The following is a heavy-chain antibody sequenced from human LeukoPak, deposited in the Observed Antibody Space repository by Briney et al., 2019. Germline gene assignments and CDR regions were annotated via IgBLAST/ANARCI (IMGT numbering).Heavy chain of an antibody. V-gene: IGHV3-23*01. Sequence: GGSLRLSCAPSVFTLSAYVMCCVRQAPGKGLEWVSTISDRFNNAYYADSVKRRFTISRDNSKNTMYLQMKSLIVDDTAVYHCAKYNAGPGKWYGYDSWGQGALVTVST. J-gene: IGHJ4*02. D-gene: IGHD3-10*01. CDR2: ISDRFNNA. CDR3: AKYNAGPGKWYGYDS. CDR1: VFTLSAYV.